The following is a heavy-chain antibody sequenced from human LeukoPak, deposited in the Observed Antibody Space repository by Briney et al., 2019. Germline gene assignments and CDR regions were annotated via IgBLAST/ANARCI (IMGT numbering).Heavy chain of an antibody. D-gene: IGHD3-22*01. CDR1: GYTFTGYY. Sequence: GASVKVSCKASGYTFTGYYMHWVRQAPGQGLEWMGWINPNSGGTNYAQKFQGRVTMTRDTSISTAYMELSRLRSDDTAVYYCARARQPTRITMIVVVIDLDYWGQGTLVTVSS. J-gene: IGHJ4*02. CDR2: INPNSGGT. CDR3: ARARQPTRITMIVVVIDLDY. V-gene: IGHV1-2*02.